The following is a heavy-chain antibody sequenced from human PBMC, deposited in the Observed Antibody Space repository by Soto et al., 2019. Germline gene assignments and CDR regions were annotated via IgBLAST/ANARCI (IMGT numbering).Heavy chain of an antibody. V-gene: IGHV4-31*03. CDR3: ARMYSSGSGWFHP. CDR2: FYSSGSI. J-gene: IGHJ5*02. D-gene: IGHD3-22*01. Sequence: SETLSLTCSVSGYSITAGGSYWSWIRQHRGKGLEWIGSFYSSGSIIYNPSLKSRVSISGDTSRNQFSMTLTSVTAADTALYYCARMYSSGSGWFHPWGQGTLVTVSS. CDR1: GYSITAGGSY.